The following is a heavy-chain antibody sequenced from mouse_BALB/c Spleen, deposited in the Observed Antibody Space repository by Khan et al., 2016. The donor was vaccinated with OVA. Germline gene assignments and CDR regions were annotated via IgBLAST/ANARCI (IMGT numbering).Heavy chain of an antibody. CDR1: GYTFTSYT. V-gene: IGHV1-4*01. D-gene: IGHD2-14*01. J-gene: IGHJ3*01. Sequence: QVQLKQSGAELARPGASVKMSYKASGYTFTSYTIHWIKLRPGQGLEWIGYINPSNGYTNYNQKFRDKATLTADKSSTTAYMQLSSLTSDDSAVYNCVRDGAYHRNDGWFAYWGQGTLVTVSA. CDR3: VRDGAYHRNDGWFAY. CDR2: INPSNGYT.